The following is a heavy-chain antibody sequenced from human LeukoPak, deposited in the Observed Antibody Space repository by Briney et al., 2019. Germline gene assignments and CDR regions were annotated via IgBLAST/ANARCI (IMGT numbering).Heavy chain of an antibody. J-gene: IGHJ5*02. D-gene: IGHD3-10*01. CDR2: IYSNGNT. CDR1: GGSIDNYY. CDR3: ARDPYYGGRTPFDP. Sequence: SETLSLTCTVSGGSIDNYYWSWIRQPAGKGLEWIGRIYSNGNTNYNPSLKSRVTISVDKSKNQFSLKLSSVTAADAALYYCARDPYYGGRTPFDPWGQGALVTVSS. V-gene: IGHV4-4*07.